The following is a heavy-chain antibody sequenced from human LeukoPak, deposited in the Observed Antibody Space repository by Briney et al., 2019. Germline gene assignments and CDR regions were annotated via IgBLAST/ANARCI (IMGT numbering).Heavy chain of an antibody. J-gene: IGHJ4*02. CDR2: IKGDGSST. Sequence: GGSLRLSCAASGFTFSGYWMHWVRQAPGKGLLWVSRIKGDGSSTSYADSVKGRFTISRDNAKNSLYLQMNSLRAEDTAVYYCARGRIALNYWGQGTLVTVSS. V-gene: IGHV3-74*01. CDR1: GFTFSGYW. D-gene: IGHD2/OR15-2a*01. CDR3: ARGRIALNY.